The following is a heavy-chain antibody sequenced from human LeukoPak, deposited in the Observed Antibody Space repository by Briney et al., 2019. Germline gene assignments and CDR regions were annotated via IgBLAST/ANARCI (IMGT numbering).Heavy chain of an antibody. CDR3: ARAPPYCSSTSCYPNRWFDP. D-gene: IGHD2-2*01. Sequence: SETLSLTCAVYGGSFSTYYWSWIRQPPGKGLEWIGVVNHGGSTNYNPSLKSRVTISVDTSTNQFSLKLSSVTAADTAVYYCARAPPYCSSTSCYPNRWFDPWGQGTLVTVSS. V-gene: IGHV4-34*01. CDR1: GGSFSTYY. CDR2: VNHGGST. J-gene: IGHJ5*02.